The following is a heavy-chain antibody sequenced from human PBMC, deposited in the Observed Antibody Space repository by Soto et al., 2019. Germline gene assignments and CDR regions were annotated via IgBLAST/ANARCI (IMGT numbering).Heavy chain of an antibody. CDR3: ARDNYVDSSGYSEYFDD. V-gene: IGHV1-3*01. CDR1: GNTFISYA. Sequence: ASIQVSCTASGNTFISYAMHWVRQAPGQRLEWMGWINAGNGNTKYSQKFQGRVTITRDTSASTAYMELSSLRSEDTAVYYCARDNYVDSSGYSEYFDDWGQRAPVTVSS. J-gene: IGHJ4*02. D-gene: IGHD3-22*01. CDR2: INAGNGNT.